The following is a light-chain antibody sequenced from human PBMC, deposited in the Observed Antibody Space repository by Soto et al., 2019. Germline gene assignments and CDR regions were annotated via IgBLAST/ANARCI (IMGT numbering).Light chain of an antibody. V-gene: IGKV3-20*01. Sequence: DIVLTQSPGTLSLSPGERATLSCRASQSVSSSYLAWYQQKPGQAPRLLIYGASSRTTGIPDRFSGRGSGTDLTLIISRLEPEDCGVYYCEQYGSSPRTFGQGTKVEIK. CDR1: QSVSSSY. CDR2: GAS. J-gene: IGKJ1*01. CDR3: EQYGSSPRT.